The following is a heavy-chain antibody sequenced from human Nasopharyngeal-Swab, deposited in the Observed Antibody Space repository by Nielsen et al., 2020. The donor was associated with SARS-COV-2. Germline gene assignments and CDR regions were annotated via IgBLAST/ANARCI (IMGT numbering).Heavy chain of an antibody. Sequence: WVRQAPGQGLEWMGWMNPNSGNTGYAQKFQGRVTMTRNTSISTAYMELSSLRSEDTAVYYCARTYSSSSPYYYYGMDVWGQGTTVPSP. D-gene: IGHD6-6*01. V-gene: IGHV1-8*01. CDR3: ARTYSSSSPYYYYGMDV. CDR2: MNPNSGNT. J-gene: IGHJ6*02.